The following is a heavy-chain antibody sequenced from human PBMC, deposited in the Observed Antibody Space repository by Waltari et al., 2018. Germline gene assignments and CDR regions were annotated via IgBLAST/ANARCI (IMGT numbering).Heavy chain of an antibody. CDR2: VDPEDGET. J-gene: IGHJ4*02. CDR3: ATNARSSSWWINGDY. V-gene: IGHV1-69-2*01. CDR1: GYTFTDYY. D-gene: IGHD6-13*01. Sequence: EVQLVQSGAEVKKPGATVKISCKVSGYTFTDYYMHWVQQDPGKGLEWMVHVDPEDGETIYAEKFQGRVTITADTSTDTAYMELSSLRSEDTAVYYCATNARSSSWWINGDYWGQGTLVTVSS.